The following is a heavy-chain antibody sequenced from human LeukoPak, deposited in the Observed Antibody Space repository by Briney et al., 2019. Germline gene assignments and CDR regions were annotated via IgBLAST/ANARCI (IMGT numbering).Heavy chain of an antibody. V-gene: IGHV4-59*01. D-gene: IGHD3-10*01. CDR3: ARSEGSGSYFDY. CDR1: GGSISAYY. CDR2: IYYSGST. Sequence: KASETPSLTCTVSGGSISAYYWSWIRLPAGKGLEWIGYIYYSGSTKYNPSLKSRVTISVDTSKNQFSLKLSSVTAADTAVYYCARSEGSGSYFDYWGQGTLVTVSS. J-gene: IGHJ4*02.